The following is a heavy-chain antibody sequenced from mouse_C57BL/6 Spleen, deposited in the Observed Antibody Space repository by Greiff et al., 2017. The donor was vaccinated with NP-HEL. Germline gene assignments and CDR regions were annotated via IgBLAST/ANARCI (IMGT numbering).Heavy chain of an antibody. CDR1: GYTFTSYW. V-gene: IGHV1-61*01. CDR2: IYPSDSET. Sequence: QVQLQQPGAELVRPGSSVKLSCKASGYTFTSYWMDWVKQRPGQGLEWIGNIYPSDSETHYNQKFKDKATLTVDKSSSTAYMQLSSLTSEDSAVYYCAIYYYGSSPYYYAMDYWGQGTSVTVSS. D-gene: IGHD1-1*01. CDR3: AIYYYGSSPYYYAMDY. J-gene: IGHJ4*01.